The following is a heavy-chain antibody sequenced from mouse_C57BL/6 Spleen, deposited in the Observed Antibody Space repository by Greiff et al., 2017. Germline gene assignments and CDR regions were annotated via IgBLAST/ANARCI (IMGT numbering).Heavy chain of an antibody. CDR3: VREELVAWFAY. J-gene: IGHJ3*01. V-gene: IGHV10-1*01. CDR2: IRSKSNNYAT. D-gene: IGHD1-1*02. CDR1: GFSFNTYA. Sequence: EVMLVESGGGLVQPKGSLKLSCAASGFSFNTYAMNWVRQAPGKGLEWVARIRSKSNNYATYYADSVKDRFTISRDDSESMLYLQMNNLKTEDTAMYYCVREELVAWFAYWGQGTLVTVSA.